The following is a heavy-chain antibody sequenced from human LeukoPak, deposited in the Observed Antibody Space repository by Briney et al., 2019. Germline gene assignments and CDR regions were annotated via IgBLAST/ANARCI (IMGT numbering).Heavy chain of an antibody. Sequence: ASVKVSCKASGYTFTGYYMHWVRQAPEQGLEWMGWINPNSGGTNYAQKFQGRVTMTRDTSISTAYMDLSRLRSDDTAVYYCARDGAGNDYDDSHPDYWGQGTLVTVSS. CDR2: INPNSGGT. D-gene: IGHD4-17*01. CDR3: ARDGAGNDYDDSHPDY. V-gene: IGHV1-2*02. J-gene: IGHJ4*02. CDR1: GYTFTGYY.